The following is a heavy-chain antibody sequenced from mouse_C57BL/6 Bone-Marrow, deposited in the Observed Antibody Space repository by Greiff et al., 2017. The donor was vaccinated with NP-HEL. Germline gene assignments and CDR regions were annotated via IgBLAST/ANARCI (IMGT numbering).Heavy chain of an antibody. Sequence: VQLQQSGAELARPGASVKLSCKASGYTFTSYGISWVKQRTGQGLEWIGEIYPRSGNTYYNEKFKGKATLTADKSSSTAYMELRSLTSEDSAVYFCARSGGYDGYYAMDYWGQGTSVTVSS. V-gene: IGHV1-81*01. D-gene: IGHD2-2*01. CDR3: ARSGGYDGYYAMDY. CDR2: IYPRSGNT. J-gene: IGHJ4*01. CDR1: GYTFTSYG.